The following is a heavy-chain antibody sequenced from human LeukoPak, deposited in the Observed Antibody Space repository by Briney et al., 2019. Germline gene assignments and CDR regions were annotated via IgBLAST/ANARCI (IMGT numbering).Heavy chain of an antibody. D-gene: IGHD7-27*01. CDR1: GFIVSNNY. CDR2: IYSGDST. J-gene: IGHJ3*02. V-gene: IGHV3-53*01. CDR3: AKDLLTGNDAFDI. Sequence: GGSLRLSCAASGFIVSNNYMYWVRQAPGKGLEWVSLIYSGDSTYYADSVKGRFTITRDNSKNTLYLQMNTLRADDTAVYYCAKDLLTGNDAFDIWGQGTMVTVSS.